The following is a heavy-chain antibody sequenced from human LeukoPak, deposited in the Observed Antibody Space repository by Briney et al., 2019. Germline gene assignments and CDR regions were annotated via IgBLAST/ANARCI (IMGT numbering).Heavy chain of an antibody. Sequence: SETLSLTCTVSGYSISSGYYRGWIRQPPGKGLEWIGSIYHSGTTYYNPSLESRGTISVDTPKNQFSLKLTSVTAADTAVYYCASWAYYYDSSGYPVSAFDIWGQGTMVTVSS. D-gene: IGHD3-22*01. CDR1: GYSISSGYY. V-gene: IGHV4-38-2*02. CDR3: ASWAYYYDSSGYPVSAFDI. J-gene: IGHJ3*02. CDR2: IYHSGTT.